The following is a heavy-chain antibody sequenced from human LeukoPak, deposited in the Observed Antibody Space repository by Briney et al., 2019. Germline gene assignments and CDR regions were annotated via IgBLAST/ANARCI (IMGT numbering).Heavy chain of an antibody. CDR2: INHNGRT. V-gene: IGHV4-34*01. D-gene: IGHD3-9*01. CDR1: GGSFSGYY. CDR3: ARPGYYGAGTNDSDCFDV. Sequence: SETLSLTCAVSGGSFSGYYWSWIRQTPGKGLEWIGEINHNGRTNHNPTLKSRVTISADSSKNQFSLTLTSVTAADTAVYYCARPGYYGAGTNDSDCFDVGGQGTMVTVSS. J-gene: IGHJ3*01.